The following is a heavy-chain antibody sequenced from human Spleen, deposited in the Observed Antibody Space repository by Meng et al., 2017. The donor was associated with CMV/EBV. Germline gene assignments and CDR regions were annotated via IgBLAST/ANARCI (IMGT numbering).Heavy chain of an antibody. Sequence: AGTLNSHTIPWVRQAPGRGLAWMGRIIPILDITDYAQNFQGRLTITADKSTTTAYMELSSLRPEDTAVYYCARDDSSALYSEYYFDYWGQGTLVTVSS. CDR2: IIPILDIT. CDR3: ARDDSSALYSEYYFDY. CDR1: AGTLNSHT. J-gene: IGHJ4*02. D-gene: IGHD3-22*01. V-gene: IGHV1-69*04.